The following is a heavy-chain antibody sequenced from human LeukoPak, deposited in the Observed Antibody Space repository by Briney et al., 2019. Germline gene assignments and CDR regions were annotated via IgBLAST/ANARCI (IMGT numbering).Heavy chain of an antibody. Sequence: GGSLRLSCAASGFTFSSYAMTWVRQAPGKGREWVSGISGSGGNTYYADSVKGRFTISRDNSKNTLYLQMNSLRAEDTAVYYCAKNVREWFPSVDYWGQGTLVTVSS. D-gene: IGHD3-3*01. V-gene: IGHV3-23*01. CDR2: ISGSGGNT. CDR1: GFTFSSYA. J-gene: IGHJ4*02. CDR3: AKNVREWFPSVDY.